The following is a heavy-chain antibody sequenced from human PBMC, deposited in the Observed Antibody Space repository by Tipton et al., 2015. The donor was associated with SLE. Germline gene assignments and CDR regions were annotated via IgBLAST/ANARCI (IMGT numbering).Heavy chain of an antibody. J-gene: IGHJ4*02. CDR3: ASQRPGYPFDY. D-gene: IGHD6-13*01. CDR1: GGSVSSGSYY. Sequence: TLSLTCTVSGGSVSSGSYYWSWIRQPPGKGLEWIGYIYYSGSTNYNPSLKSRVTISVDTSKNQFSLKLSSVTAADTAVYYCASQRPGYPFDYWGQGTLVTVSS. CDR2: IYYSGST. V-gene: IGHV4-61*01.